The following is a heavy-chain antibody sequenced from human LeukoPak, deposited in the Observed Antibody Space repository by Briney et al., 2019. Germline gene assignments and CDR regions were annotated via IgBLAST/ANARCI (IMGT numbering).Heavy chain of an antibody. CDR1: GGSISSYY. CDR2: IYNSGST. D-gene: IGHD3-22*01. V-gene: IGHV4-59*01. CDR3: ARDYYDRGGYYGYAFDI. J-gene: IGHJ3*02. Sequence: SETLSLTCTVSGGSISSYYWNWIRQPPGKGLEWIGYIYNSGSTNYNPSLKSRVTISIDTSKNQFSLKLSSVTAADTAVYYCARDYYDRGGYYGYAFDIWGQGAMVTVSS.